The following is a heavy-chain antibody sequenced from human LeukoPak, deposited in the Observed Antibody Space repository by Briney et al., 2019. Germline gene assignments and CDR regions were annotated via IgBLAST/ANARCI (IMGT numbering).Heavy chain of an antibody. J-gene: IGHJ5*02. CDR3: ARVPRLRLLEWLLSDPNWFDP. V-gene: IGHV1-18*01. D-gene: IGHD3-3*01. CDR1: GYTFTSYG. CDR2: ISAYNGNT. Sequence: ASVKVSCKASGYTFTSYGISWVRQAPGQGLEWMGWISAYNGNTNYAQKLQGRVTMTTDTSTSTAYMELRSLRSDDTAVYYCARVPRLRLLEWLLSDPNWFDPWGQGTLVTVSS.